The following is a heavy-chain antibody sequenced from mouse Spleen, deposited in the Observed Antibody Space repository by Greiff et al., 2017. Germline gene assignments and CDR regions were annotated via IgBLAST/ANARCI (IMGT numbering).Heavy chain of an antibody. D-gene: IGHD2-4*01. CDR3: ASYDYDGGFAY. Sequence: VQLQQSGAELVRPGALVKLSCKASGFNIKDYYMHWVKQRPEQGLEWIGWIDPENGNTIYDPKFQGKASITADTSSNTAYLQLSSLTSEDTAVYYCASYDYDGGFAYWGQGTLVTVSA. J-gene: IGHJ3*01. CDR1: GFNIKDYY. CDR2: IDPENGNT. V-gene: IGHV14-1*02.